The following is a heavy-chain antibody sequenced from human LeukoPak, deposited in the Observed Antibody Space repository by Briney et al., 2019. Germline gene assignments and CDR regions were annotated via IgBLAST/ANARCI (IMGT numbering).Heavy chain of an antibody. CDR3: ARDSIMTGPDAFDI. CDR1: GYTFTSYG. J-gene: IGHJ3*02. V-gene: IGHV1-18*01. CDR2: ISAYNGNT. Sequence: ASVKVSCKASGYTFTSYGISWVRQAPGQGLEWMGWISAYNGNTNYAQKLQGRVTMTTDTSTSTAYMELRSLRSDDTAVYYCARDSIMTGPDAFDIWGQGTMVTVSS. D-gene: IGHD3-9*01.